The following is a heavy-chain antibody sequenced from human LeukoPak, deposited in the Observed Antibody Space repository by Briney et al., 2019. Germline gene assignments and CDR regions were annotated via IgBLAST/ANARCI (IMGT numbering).Heavy chain of an antibody. Sequence: SVKVSCKASGGTFSSYAISWVRQAPGQGLEWMGRIIPILGIANYAQKFQGRVTITADESTSTAYMELSSLRSEDTAVYYCASLGVVPAAMWRNGMDVWGQGTTVTVSS. CDR3: ASLGVVPAAMWRNGMDV. CDR1: GGTFSSYA. J-gene: IGHJ6*02. CDR2: IIPILGIA. D-gene: IGHD2-2*01. V-gene: IGHV1-69*04.